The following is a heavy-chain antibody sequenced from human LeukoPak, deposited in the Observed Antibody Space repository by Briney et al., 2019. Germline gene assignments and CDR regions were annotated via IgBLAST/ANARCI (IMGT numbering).Heavy chain of an antibody. CDR2: ISGSGGST. D-gene: IGHD1-26*01. V-gene: IGHV3-23*01. Sequence: QSGGSLRLSCAASGFTFSSCAMSWVRQAPGKGLEWVSAISGSGGSTYYADSVKGRFTISRDNSKNTLYLQMNSLRAEDTAVYYCARILPYIVGATKGAFDIWGQGTMVTVSS. J-gene: IGHJ3*02. CDR3: ARILPYIVGATKGAFDI. CDR1: GFTFSSCA.